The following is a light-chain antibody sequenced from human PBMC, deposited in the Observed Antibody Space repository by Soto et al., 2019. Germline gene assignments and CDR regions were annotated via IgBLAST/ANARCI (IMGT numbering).Light chain of an antibody. CDR3: QQYKNGWT. J-gene: IGKJ1*01. CDR1: QSVSSN. Sequence: EIVMTQSPATLSVSPGERATLSCRASQSVSSNLAWYQQKPGQAPRLLIYGASTRATGIPAKFSGGGSGTEFTLTLSRLQSEDFAIYYCQQYKNGWTFGQGTKVDIK. CDR2: GAS. V-gene: IGKV3-15*01.